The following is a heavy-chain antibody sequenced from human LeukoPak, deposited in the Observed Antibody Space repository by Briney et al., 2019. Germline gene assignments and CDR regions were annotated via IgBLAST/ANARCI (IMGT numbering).Heavy chain of an antibody. D-gene: IGHD3-9*01. CDR1: GFTFSSYG. CDR2: IYSGGTT. V-gene: IGHV3-53*01. J-gene: IGHJ4*02. CDR3: ARELTGYDVRYFDY. Sequence: PGGSLRLSCAASGFTFSSYGMHWVRQAPGKGLEWVSVIYSGGTTYYADSVKGRFTISRDNSKNTLYLQMNSLRAEDTAVYYCARELTGYDVRYFDYWGQGTLVTVSS.